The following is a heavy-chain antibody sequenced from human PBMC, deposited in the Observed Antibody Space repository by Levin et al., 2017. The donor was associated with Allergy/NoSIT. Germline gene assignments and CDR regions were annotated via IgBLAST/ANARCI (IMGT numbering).Heavy chain of an antibody. V-gene: IGHV3-23*01. CDR2: ISASGAST. CDR1: GFIFSESA. CDR3: AKDKHSSTQGWSDP. Sequence: SGGSLRLSCAASGFIFSESAMTWARHAPGKGLEWVSSISASGASTYYADSAKGRFTISRDNSQNTVSLQMDSLRAEDTAIYYCAKDKHSSTQGWSDPWGQGTLVTVSS. D-gene: IGHD2-2*01. J-gene: IGHJ5*02.